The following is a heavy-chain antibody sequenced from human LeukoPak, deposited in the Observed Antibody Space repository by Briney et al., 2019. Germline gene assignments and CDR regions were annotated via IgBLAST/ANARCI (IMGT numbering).Heavy chain of an antibody. CDR2: ISGSGGST. J-gene: IGHJ4*02. D-gene: IGHD2-2*01. V-gene: IGHV3-23*01. CDR3: AKDIYCSSTSCYAVGYFDY. CDR1: GFTFSSYA. Sequence: GGSLRLSCAASGFTFSSYAMSWVRQAPGKGLEWVSAISGSGGSTYYADSVKGRFTISRDNSKNTLYLQMNSLRAEDTAVYYCAKDIYCSSTSCYAVGYFDYWGQGTLVTVSS.